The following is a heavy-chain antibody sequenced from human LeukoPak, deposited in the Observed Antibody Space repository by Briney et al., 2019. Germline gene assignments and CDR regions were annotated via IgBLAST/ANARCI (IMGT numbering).Heavy chain of an antibody. CDR1: GGSISGYY. CDR3: ARASYGDYNFDY. D-gene: IGHD4-17*01. Sequence: SETLSLTCTVSGGSISGYYWNWIRQPPGRGLEWIGFIYYSGSTNYNPSLKSPVTISLDTSKNQFSLKLSSVTAADTAVYYCARASYGDYNFDYWGQGTLVTVSS. CDR2: IYYSGST. V-gene: IGHV4-59*12. J-gene: IGHJ4*02.